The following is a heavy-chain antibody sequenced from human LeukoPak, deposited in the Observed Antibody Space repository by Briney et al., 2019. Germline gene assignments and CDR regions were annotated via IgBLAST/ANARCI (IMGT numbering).Heavy chain of an antibody. D-gene: IGHD6-13*01. V-gene: IGHV1-2*02. CDR2: INLDSGDT. CDR1: GYTFTAYL. Sequence: ASVKVSCKASGYTFTAYLMHWVRQAPGQGLEWMGWINLDSGDTDYAQKFQGRVTMTRDTSISTAYMELSRLGSDDTAVYYCARRISDSTNWYFSYWGQGTLVTVSS. CDR3: ARRISDSTNWYFSY. J-gene: IGHJ4*02.